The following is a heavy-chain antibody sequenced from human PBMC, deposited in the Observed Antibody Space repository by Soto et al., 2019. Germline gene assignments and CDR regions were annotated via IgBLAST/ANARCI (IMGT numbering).Heavy chain of an antibody. V-gene: IGHV4-31*03. D-gene: IGHD2-2*02. CDR2: IYYSGST. J-gene: IGHJ6*02. CDR3: ARDLALGYCSSTSCYRYYGMDV. CDR1: GGTINSGDYY. Sequence: SETLSLTCSVSGGTINSGDYYWSWIRQHPGKGLEWIGYIYYSGSTYYNPSLKSRVTMSVDTSKNQFSLKLSSVTAADTAVYYCARDLALGYCSSTSCYRYYGMDVWGQGTTVTVSS.